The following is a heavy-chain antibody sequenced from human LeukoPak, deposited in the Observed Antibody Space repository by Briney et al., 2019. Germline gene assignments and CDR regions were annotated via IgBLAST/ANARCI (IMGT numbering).Heavy chain of an antibody. CDR3: ARDGSGDGGY. CDR1: GASISSGDYY. CDR2: IYYSGST. Sequence: PSETLCLTCTVSGASISSGDYYWSWIRQPPGKGLEWLGYIYYSGSTYYNPSLKSRLTISVDTSKTQFSLKLSSVTAADTAVYYCARDGSGDGGYSGQGTLVTVSS. V-gene: IGHV4-30-4*01. D-gene: IGHD3-10*01. J-gene: IGHJ4*02.